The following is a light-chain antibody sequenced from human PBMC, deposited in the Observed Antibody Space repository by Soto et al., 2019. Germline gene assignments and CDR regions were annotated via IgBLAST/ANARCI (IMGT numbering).Light chain of an antibody. CDR1: QSVSSSY. J-gene: IGKJ4*01. CDR2: DAS. Sequence: EIVLTQSPGTLSLSPGERAALSCRASQSVSSSYLAWYQQKSGQAPRLLIYDASSRATGIPDRFSGSGSGTDLTLTISRLEPEDCAVYYCQQYGRSPLTFGGGTRVEIK. CDR3: QQYGRSPLT. V-gene: IGKV3-20*01.